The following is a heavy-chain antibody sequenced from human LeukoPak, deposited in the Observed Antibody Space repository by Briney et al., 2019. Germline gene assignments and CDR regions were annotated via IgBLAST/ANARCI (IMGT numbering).Heavy chain of an antibody. CDR1: GGSTSSSSYY. J-gene: IGHJ5*02. V-gene: IGHV4-39*07. Sequence: SETLSLTCTVSGGSTSSSSYYWGWIRQPPGKGLEWIGYIYHSGSTYYNPSLKSRVTISVDRSKNQFSLKLSSVTAADTAVYYCARGFYSSSWYDNWFDPWGQGTLVTVSS. CDR3: ARGFYSSSWYDNWFDP. D-gene: IGHD6-13*01. CDR2: IYHSGST.